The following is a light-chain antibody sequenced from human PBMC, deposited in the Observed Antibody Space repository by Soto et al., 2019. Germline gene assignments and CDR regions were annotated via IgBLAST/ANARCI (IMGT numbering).Light chain of an antibody. J-gene: IGLJ1*01. CDR1: SSDVGGYNY. V-gene: IGLV2-14*01. CDR3: SSYTSSSTLYV. Sequence: QSVLTQPASVSGSPGQSITISCTGTSSDVGGYNYVSWYRQHPGKAPKLMIYEVSNWPSGFSNRFSGSKSGNTASLTISGLRAEDEADYYCSSYTSSSTLYVFGTGTKLTVL. CDR2: EVS.